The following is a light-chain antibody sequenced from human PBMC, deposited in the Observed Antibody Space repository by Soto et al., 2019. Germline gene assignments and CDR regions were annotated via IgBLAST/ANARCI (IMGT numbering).Light chain of an antibody. V-gene: IGLV2-14*01. CDR3: SSYTSSSLSV. CDR1: SSDVGGYNY. CDR2: DVS. Sequence: QSALAQPASVSGSPGQSLSISCTGTSSDVGGYNYVSWYQQLPGKAPKLMIYDVSDRPSGDSNRFAGSKSGNTASLTIAGRQAEDETDYHCSSYTSSSLSVCGTGTNVTVL. J-gene: IGLJ1*01.